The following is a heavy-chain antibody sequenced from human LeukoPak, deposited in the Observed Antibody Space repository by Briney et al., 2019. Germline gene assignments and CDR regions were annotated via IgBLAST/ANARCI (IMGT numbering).Heavy chain of an antibody. Sequence: PGGSLRLSCAASGFTFSSYSVNWVRQAPGKGLEWVSYISRSDTTIYYADSVKGRFTISRDNAKNSLYLQMNSLRAEDTAVYYCARDLYVDTAMSFFGWFDPWGQGTLVTVSS. CDR3: ARDLYVDTAMSFFGWFDP. CDR1: GFTFSSYS. D-gene: IGHD5-18*01. CDR2: ISRSDTTI. J-gene: IGHJ5*02. V-gene: IGHV3-48*04.